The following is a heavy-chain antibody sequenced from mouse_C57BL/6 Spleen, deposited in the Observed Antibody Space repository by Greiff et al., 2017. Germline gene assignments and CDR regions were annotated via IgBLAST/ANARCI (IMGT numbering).Heavy chain of an antibody. J-gene: IGHJ3*01. V-gene: IGHV1-15*01. CDR3: TRGLLLRYPAWFAY. Sequence: QVQLQQSGAELVRPGASVTLSCKASGYTFTDYEMHWVKQTPVHGLEWIGAIDPETGGTAYNQKFKGKAILTADKSSSTAYMELRSLTSEDSAVYGCTRGLLLRYPAWFAYWGKGTLGTVSA. D-gene: IGHD1-1*01. CDR1: GYTFTDYE. CDR2: IDPETGGT.